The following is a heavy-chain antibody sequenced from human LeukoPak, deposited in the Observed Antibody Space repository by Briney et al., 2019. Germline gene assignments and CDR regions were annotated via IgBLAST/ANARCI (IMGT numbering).Heavy chain of an antibody. Sequence: ASVKVSCKASGGTFSSYAIRWVRQAPGQGLEWMGGIIPIFGTANYAQKFQGRVTITADESTSTAYMELSSLRSEDTAVYYCARPRDYSKNVWDYYYGMDVWGQGTTVTVSS. J-gene: IGHJ6*02. CDR2: IIPIFGTA. CDR1: GGTFSSYA. D-gene: IGHD4-11*01. CDR3: ARPRDYSKNVWDYYYGMDV. V-gene: IGHV1-69*13.